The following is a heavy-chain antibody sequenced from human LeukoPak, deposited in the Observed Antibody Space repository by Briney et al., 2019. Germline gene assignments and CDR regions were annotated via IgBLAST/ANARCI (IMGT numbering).Heavy chain of an antibody. J-gene: IGHJ4*02. Sequence: GGSLRLSCAASGFTFTSYAMSWVRQAPGKGLEWVSAISGSGGSTYYADSVEGRFTISRDNSRTTLYLQMNSLRAEDTAIYYCAKDLTYDSSAGSFDYWGQGTLVTVSS. CDR1: GFTFTSYA. D-gene: IGHD3-22*01. V-gene: IGHV3-23*01. CDR3: AKDLTYDSSAGSFDY. CDR2: ISGSGGST.